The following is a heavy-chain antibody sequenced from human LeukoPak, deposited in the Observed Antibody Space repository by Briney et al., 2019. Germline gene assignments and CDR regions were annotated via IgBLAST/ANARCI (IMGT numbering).Heavy chain of an antibody. Sequence: ASVKVSCKASGGTFSSYAISWVRQAPGQGLEWMGRIIPILGIANYAQKFQGRVTITADKSTSTAYMELSSLRSEDTAVYYCARVTGATSGDAFDIWGQGTMVTVSS. CDR2: IIPILGIA. J-gene: IGHJ3*02. D-gene: IGHD1-26*01. CDR1: GGTFSSYA. CDR3: ARVTGATSGDAFDI. V-gene: IGHV1-69*04.